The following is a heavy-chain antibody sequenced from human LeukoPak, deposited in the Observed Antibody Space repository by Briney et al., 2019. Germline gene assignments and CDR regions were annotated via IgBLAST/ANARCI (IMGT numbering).Heavy chain of an antibody. CDR2: TSPSGGTI. D-gene: IGHD3-22*01. Sequence: GGSLRLSCAASGFTFSDYYMSWIRQAPEPGLEWLSYTSPSGGTIYYTDSVKGRFTMSRDNAQNALYLEMNSLRAEDTAVYYCARDRGGGYYYDSSGCLNYWGQGTLVTVSS. CDR1: GFTFSDYY. J-gene: IGHJ4*02. CDR3: ARDRGGGYYYDSSGCLNY. V-gene: IGHV3-11*04.